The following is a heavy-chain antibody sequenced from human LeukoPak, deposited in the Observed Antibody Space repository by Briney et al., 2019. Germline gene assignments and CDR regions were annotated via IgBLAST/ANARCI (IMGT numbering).Heavy chain of an antibody. CDR3: AGNSASSYGNQPS. CDR2: VYYSGST. Sequence: SETLSLTCTVSGGSISSGDYYWSWIRQPPGKGLEWIGYVYYSGSTYYNPSLKSRVTISVDTSNNQFSLKLSSVTAADTAVYYCAGNSASSYGNQPSWGQGTLVTVSS. J-gene: IGHJ4*02. V-gene: IGHV4-30-4*08. D-gene: IGHD3-10*01. CDR1: GGSISSGDYY.